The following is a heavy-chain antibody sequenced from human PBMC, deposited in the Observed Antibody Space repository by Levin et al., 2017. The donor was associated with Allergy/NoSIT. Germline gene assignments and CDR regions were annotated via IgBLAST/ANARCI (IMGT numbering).Heavy chain of an antibody. Sequence: PGESLKISCTTSGFNLGDYAMSWVRQAPGKGLEWIGIIRSKADGETTNYAASVKGRFTISRDDSKGVAHLQMNSLKTEDTAVYYCSTGAIWGKGTTVNVSS. D-gene: IGHD3-10*01. CDR3: STGAI. J-gene: IGHJ6*04. CDR1: GFNLGDYA. V-gene: IGHV3-49*04. CDR2: IRSKADGETT.